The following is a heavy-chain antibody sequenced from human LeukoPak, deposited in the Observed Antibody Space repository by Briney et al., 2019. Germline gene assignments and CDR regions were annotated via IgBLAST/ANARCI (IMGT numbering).Heavy chain of an antibody. D-gene: IGHD3-10*01. J-gene: IGHJ5*02. CDR2: ISYEGGAQ. CDR3: AKEGTPQVSTWYDL. Sequence: GMSLRLSCAASGVTLSPYGMHWVRQAPGKGLEWVAVISYEGGAQHYADSVKGRFIISRDNPRNTLYLQMNILRTEDTAVYYCAKEGTPQVSTWYDLWGQGTQVIVSS. V-gene: IGHV3-30*18. CDR1: GVTLSPYG.